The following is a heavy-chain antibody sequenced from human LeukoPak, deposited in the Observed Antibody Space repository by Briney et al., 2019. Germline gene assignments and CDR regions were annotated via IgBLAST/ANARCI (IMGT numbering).Heavy chain of an antibody. CDR1: GFTFSSYA. V-gene: IGHV3-30-3*01. J-gene: IGHJ5*02. CDR3: ARDEDCSSTSCYSNWFDP. Sequence: PGGSLRLSCAASGFTFSSYAMHWVRQAPGKGLEWVAVISYDGSNKYYADSVKGRFTISRDNSKNTLYLQMNSLRAEDTAVYYCARDEDCSSTSCYSNWFDPWGQGTLVTVSS. D-gene: IGHD2-2*01. CDR2: ISYDGSNK.